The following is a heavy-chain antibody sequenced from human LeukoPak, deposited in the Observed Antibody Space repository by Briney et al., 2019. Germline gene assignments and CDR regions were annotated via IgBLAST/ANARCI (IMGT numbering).Heavy chain of an antibody. J-gene: IGHJ6*02. CDR1: GVSISSYY. D-gene: IGHD3-10*01. Sequence: SETLSLTCTVSGVSISSYYWSWIRQPPGKGLEWIGHVHYSGSTSYNASLKSRVTISLDTSKNQFLLKLSSVTAADTAVYYCARVGYYYGSGSPLYYYGMDVWGQGTTVTVSS. CDR3: ARVGYYYGSGSPLYYYGMDV. V-gene: IGHV4-59*01. CDR2: VHYSGST.